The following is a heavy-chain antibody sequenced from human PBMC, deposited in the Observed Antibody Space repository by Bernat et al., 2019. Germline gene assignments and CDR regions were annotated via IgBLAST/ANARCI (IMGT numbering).Heavy chain of an antibody. D-gene: IGHD6-19*01. CDR3: ARGAESVAAYFDY. J-gene: IGHJ4*02. V-gene: IGHV1-46*01. CDR1: GYTFSTYY. Sequence: QVHLVQSGAEVKKPGASVKVSCRASGYTFSTYYIHWVRQAPGQGLEWMGIINPSSGTTTYGRKFQGRVTMTRDTSTSTVHMEVSSLRSDDTAVYYCARGAESVAAYFDYWGQGTLVTGSS. CDR2: INPSSGTT.